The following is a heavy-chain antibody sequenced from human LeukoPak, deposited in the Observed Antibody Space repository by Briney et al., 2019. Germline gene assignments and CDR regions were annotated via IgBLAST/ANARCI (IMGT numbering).Heavy chain of an antibody. D-gene: IGHD2-15*01. Sequence: ASVKVSCKASAYSFTSYYMHCLRQAPGQGLEWMGIINPSGGSTSYAQKFQGRVTMTRDTSTSTVYMELSSLRSEDTAVYYCARNFRGYCSGGSCYRSAFDIWGQGTMVTVSS. V-gene: IGHV1-46*01. J-gene: IGHJ3*02. CDR2: INPSGGST. CDR1: AYSFTSYY. CDR3: ARNFRGYCSGGSCYRSAFDI.